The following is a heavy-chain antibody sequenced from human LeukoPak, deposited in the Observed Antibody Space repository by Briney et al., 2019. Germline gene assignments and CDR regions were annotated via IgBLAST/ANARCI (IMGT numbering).Heavy chain of an antibody. CDR3: TLVGAKAFDY. D-gene: IGHD1-26*01. Sequence: GGSLRLSCAASGFTFSSYAMSWVRQVPGKGLEWVSAISGSGGSTYYADSVKGRFTNSRDNSKNTLYLQMNSLRAEDTAVYYCTLVGAKAFDYWGQGTLVTVSS. CDR2: ISGSGGST. V-gene: IGHV3-23*01. CDR1: GFTFSSYA. J-gene: IGHJ4*02.